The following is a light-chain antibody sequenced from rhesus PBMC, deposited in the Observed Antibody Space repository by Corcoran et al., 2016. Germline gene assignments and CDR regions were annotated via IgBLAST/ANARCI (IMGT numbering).Light chain of an antibody. CDR2: YAN. J-gene: IGKJ1*01. V-gene: IGKV1-32*01. CDR1: QGIRSY. CDR3: QQYNRLPWT. Sequence: DIQMTQSPSSLSASVGDRATIPCRASQGIRSYLNWYQQKPGKAPKLLFYYANSLESGAPSRVSGSGAGTEFTLTIRRLQPEDFATYYCQQYNRLPWTFGQGTKVEIK.